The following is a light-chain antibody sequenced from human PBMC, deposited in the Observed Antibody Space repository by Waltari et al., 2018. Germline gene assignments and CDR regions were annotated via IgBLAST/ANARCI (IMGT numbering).Light chain of an antibody. CDR2: DYR. J-gene: IGLJ1*01. CDR1: SIGSKN. V-gene: IGLV3-21*02. CDR3: QVWDVSTDYYV. Sequence: SYVLIQPPSVSVAPGQTARITCGGKSIGSKNVHWYLQKPGQAPVLVIYDYRDRPSGIPERFAGSNSGNTATLTISRVGAGDEADYYCQVWDVSTDYYVFGTGTKVSVL.